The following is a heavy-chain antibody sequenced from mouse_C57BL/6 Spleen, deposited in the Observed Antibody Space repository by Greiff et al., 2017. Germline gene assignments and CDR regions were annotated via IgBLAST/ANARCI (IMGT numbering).Heavy chain of an antibody. J-gene: IGHJ1*03. V-gene: IGHV1-61*01. Sequence: QVQLQQPGAELVRPGSSVKLSCKASGYTFTSYWMDWVKQRPGQGLEWIGNIYPSDSETHYNQKFKDKATLTVDKSSSTAYMQLSSLTSEDSAVYYCARDDYGYFDVWGTGTTVTVSS. CDR3: ARDDYGYFDV. D-gene: IGHD2-4*01. CDR1: GYTFTSYW. CDR2: IYPSDSET.